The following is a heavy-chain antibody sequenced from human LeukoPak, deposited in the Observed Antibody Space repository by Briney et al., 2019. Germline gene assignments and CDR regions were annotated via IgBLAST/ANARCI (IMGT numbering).Heavy chain of an antibody. J-gene: IGHJ4*02. V-gene: IGHV3-48*03. CDR3: ARGIEWEYCGGDCSAGYFDY. Sequence: PGGSLRLSCAASGFTFSSYEMNWVRQAPGKGLEWVSYISSSGSTIYYADSVKGRFTISRDNAKNSLYLQMNSLRAEDTAVYYCARGIEWEYCGGDCSAGYFDYWGQGTLVTVSS. CDR1: GFTFSSYE. D-gene: IGHD2-21*02. CDR2: ISSSGSTI.